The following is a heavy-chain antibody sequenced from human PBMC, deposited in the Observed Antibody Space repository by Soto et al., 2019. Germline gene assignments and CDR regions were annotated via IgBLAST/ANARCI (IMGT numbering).Heavy chain of an antibody. V-gene: IGHV1-8*01. CDR1: GYTFTSYG. CDR3: TRRLSFTGLITVKEKHRQLTP. CDR2: MNPNRDNT. J-gene: IGHJ5*02. Sequence: SVMVSCKASGYTFTSYGIIWVRQATGQGLEWMGWMNPNRDNTGYAQKIQGRVTMTRNTSISTAYIELSSLRSEDTAGYYCTRRLSFTGLITVKEKHRQLTPWGQEPWSPSPQ. D-gene: IGHD3-22*01.